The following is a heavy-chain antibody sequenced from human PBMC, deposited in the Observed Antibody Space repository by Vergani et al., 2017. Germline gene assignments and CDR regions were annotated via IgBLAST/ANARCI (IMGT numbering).Heavy chain of an antibody. CDR1: GYTFTGYY. D-gene: IGHD3-3*01. V-gene: IGHV1-2*02. CDR3: ARDYYDFWSGYYRTYFDY. CDR2: INPNSGGT. Sequence: QVQLVQSGAEVKKPGASVKVSCKASGYTFTGYYMHWVRQAPGQGLEWMGWINPNSGGTNYAQKFQGRVTMTRDTSISTAYMELSRLRSDDTAVYYCARDYYDFWSGYYRTYFDYWGQGTLVTVSS. J-gene: IGHJ4*02.